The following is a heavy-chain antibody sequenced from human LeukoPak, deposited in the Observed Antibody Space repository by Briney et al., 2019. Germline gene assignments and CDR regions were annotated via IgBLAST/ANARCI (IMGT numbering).Heavy chain of an antibody. J-gene: IGHJ3*02. CDR2: IRYDGSNK. D-gene: IGHD6-6*01. Sequence: GGSLRLSCAASGFTFSSYGVHWVRQAPGKGLEWVAFIRYDGSNKYYADSVKGRFTISRDNSKNTLYLQMNSLRAEDTAVYYCARDLGPHSSSPNSGAFDIWGQGTMVTVSS. V-gene: IGHV3-30*02. CDR3: ARDLGPHSSSPNSGAFDI. CDR1: GFTFSSYG.